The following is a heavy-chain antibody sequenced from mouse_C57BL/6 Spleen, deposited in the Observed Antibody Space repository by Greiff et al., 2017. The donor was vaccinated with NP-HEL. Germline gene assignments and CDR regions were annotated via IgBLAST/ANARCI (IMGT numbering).Heavy chain of an antibody. CDR1: GYAFSSSW. J-gene: IGHJ4*01. Sequence: VQLQQSGPELVKPGASVKISCKASGYAFSSSWMNWVKQRPGKGLEWIGRIYPGDGDTNYNGKFKGKATLTADKSSSTAYMQLSSLTSEDSAVYFCARHGYYDYAMDYWGQGTSVTVSS. CDR3: ARHGYYDYAMDY. CDR2: IYPGDGDT. V-gene: IGHV1-82*01. D-gene: IGHD2-3*01.